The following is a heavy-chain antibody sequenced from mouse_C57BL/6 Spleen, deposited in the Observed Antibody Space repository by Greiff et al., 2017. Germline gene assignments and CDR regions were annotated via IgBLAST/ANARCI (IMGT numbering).Heavy chain of an antibody. V-gene: IGHV5-17*01. D-gene: IGHD2-3*01. CDR3: ARDDGYYVYAMDY. CDR2: ISSGSSTI. J-gene: IGHJ4*01. CDR1: GFTFSDYG. Sequence: EVQGVESGGGLVKPGGSLKLSCAASGFTFSDYGMHWVRQAPEKGLEWVAYISSGSSTIYYADTVKGRFTITRDNAKNTLFLQMTSLRSEDTAMYYCARDDGYYVYAMDYWGQGTSVTVSS.